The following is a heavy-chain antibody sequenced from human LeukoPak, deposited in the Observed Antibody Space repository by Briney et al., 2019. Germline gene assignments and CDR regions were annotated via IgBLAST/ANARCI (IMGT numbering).Heavy chain of an antibody. CDR2: FDTEDGET. CDR3: ARDEPAGTPAY. CDR1: GYSLTELS. V-gene: IGHV1-24*01. Sequence: ASVKVSCKVSGYSLTELSMHWVRQAPGKGLEWMGGFDTEDGETIYAQKFQGRVTITADKSTRTAYMEQSSLRYEHTGVYFCARDEPAGTPAYWGQGTLVTVS. J-gene: IGHJ4*02. D-gene: IGHD1-1*01.